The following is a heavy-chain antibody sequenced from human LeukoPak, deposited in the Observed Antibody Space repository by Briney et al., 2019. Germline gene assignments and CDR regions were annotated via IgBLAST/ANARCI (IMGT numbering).Heavy chain of an antibody. D-gene: IGHD3-22*01. J-gene: IGHJ3*02. CDR3: ARGDYYDSSGYYFPDAFDI. Sequence: PGGSLRLSCAASGFTFSSYSMNWVRQAPGKGLEWVAVIWYDGSNKYYVDSVQGRFTISRDNSKNTLYLQMSSLRAEDTAVYYCARGDYYDSSGYYFPDAFDIWGQGTMVTVSS. V-gene: IGHV3-33*08. CDR1: GFTFSSYS. CDR2: IWYDGSNK.